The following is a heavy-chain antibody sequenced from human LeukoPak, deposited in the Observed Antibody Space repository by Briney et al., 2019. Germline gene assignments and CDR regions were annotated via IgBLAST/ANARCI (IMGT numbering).Heavy chain of an antibody. D-gene: IGHD2-21*02. CDR2: IIPIFGTA. CDR3: ASSHWGGGDHYGMDV. CDR1: GGTFSSYA. Sequence: ASVKVSCKASGGTFSSYAISWVRQAPGQGLEWMGGIIPIFGTANYAQKFQGRVTITADESTSTAYMELSSLRSEDTAVYYCASSHWGGGDHYGMDVWGQGTTVTVSS. J-gene: IGHJ6*02. V-gene: IGHV1-69*13.